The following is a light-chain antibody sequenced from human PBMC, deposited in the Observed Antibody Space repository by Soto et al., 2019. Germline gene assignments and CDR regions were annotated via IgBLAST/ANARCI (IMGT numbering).Light chain of an antibody. J-gene: IGKJ1*01. V-gene: IGKV3-11*01. CDR1: QYINTR. Sequence: ETVLTQFAATLSSFPGDRVTLSCRASQYINTRLAWYQHRPGQAPRLLIYQTSIRAAGIPARFSARGSGTDFTITISDVQSEDVARLYCRQRRGWPRAFGQGTTVDSK. CDR2: QTS. CDR3: RQRRGWPRA.